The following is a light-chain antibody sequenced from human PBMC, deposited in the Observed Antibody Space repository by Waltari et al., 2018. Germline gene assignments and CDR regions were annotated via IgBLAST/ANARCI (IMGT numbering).Light chain of an antibody. CDR3: QQHGSSPYT. CDR1: QSVSSDY. J-gene: IGKJ2*01. CDR2: VAS. V-gene: IGKV3-20*01. Sequence: EVVLTPSPGTLSLSPGERAALSCRASQSVSSDYLAWYQQKPGQAPRLLISVASNRATGIPDRFSGSGSGTDFTLTISRLEPEDFAVYYCQQHGSSPYTFGQGTKLEIK.